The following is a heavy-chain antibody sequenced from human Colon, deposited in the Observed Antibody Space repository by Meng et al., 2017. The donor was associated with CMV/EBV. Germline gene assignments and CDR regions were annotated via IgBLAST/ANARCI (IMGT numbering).Heavy chain of an antibody. CDR1: GGSMSGHY. V-gene: IGHV4-59*11. CDR3: ARDSGGSYPDYYFDT. CDR2: VYDRGYT. D-gene: IGHD1-26*01. Sequence: SETLSLTCTVSGGSMSGHYWSWIRQTPEKGLEWIGYVYDRGYTNYNPSLTSRVTISVDTSKNQFSLKLLSVTAADTAVYYCARDSGGSYPDYYFDTCGRGTLVTVSS. J-gene: IGHJ4*02.